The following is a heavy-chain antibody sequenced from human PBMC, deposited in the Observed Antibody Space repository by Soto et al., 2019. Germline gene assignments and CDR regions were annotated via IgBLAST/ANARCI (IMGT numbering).Heavy chain of an antibody. D-gene: IGHD2-2*01. V-gene: IGHV1-69*02. J-gene: IGHJ4*02. Sequence: FKASGGNVSRYRIIMVRQAPGQRIEWMGRIIPILGIANYAQKFQGRVTITADKSTSTAYMELSSLRSEDTAVYYCARVPLCSSASCPTYYFDSWGQGPLVSVSS. CDR3: ARVPLCSSASCPTYYFDS. CDR1: GGNVSRYR. CDR2: IIPILGIA.